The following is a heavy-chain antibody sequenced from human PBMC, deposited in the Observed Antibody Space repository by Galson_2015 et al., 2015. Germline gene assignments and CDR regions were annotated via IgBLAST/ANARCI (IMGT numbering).Heavy chain of an antibody. CDR1: GFSFTYAW. V-gene: IGHV3-15*01. CDR3: TEVKYMCSWSLEF. J-gene: IGHJ4*02. D-gene: IGHD6-13*01. Sequence: SLRLSCAASGFSFTYAWMTWVRQAPGKGLEWVARIKSKGGGETKDYAAPVTGRFTISRDDSKNTVFLQMDSLKTEDTAVYYCTEVKYMCSWSLEFWGQGALVTVSS. CDR2: IKSKGGGETK.